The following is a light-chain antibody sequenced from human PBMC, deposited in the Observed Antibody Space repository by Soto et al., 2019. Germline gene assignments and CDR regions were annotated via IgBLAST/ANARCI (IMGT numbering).Light chain of an antibody. CDR1: QTINSW. V-gene: IGKV1-5*03. J-gene: IGKJ4*01. CDR3: QQYKSFSLT. Sequence: DIQMTQSPSTLSASVGDRFTITCRASQTINSWLAWYQQKPGKAPKLLIYATSNLESGVPSRFSGSGSGTEFSLTISSLQPDDFATYYCQQYKSFSLTFGGGTKVDIK. CDR2: ATS.